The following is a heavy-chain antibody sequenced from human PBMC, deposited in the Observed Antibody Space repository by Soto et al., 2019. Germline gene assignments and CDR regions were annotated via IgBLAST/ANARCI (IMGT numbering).Heavy chain of an antibody. V-gene: IGHV4-34*01. CDR2: INHSGST. Sequence: QVQLQQWGAGLLKPSETLSLTCAVYGGSFSGYYWSWIRQPPGKGLEWIGEINHSGSTNYNPSLKSRVTISVDTSKNQFSLKLSSVTAADTGVYYCFGMQLVRRSGYWGQGTLVTVSS. CDR1: GGSFSGYY. CDR3: FGMQLVRRSGY. J-gene: IGHJ4*02. D-gene: IGHD6-13*01.